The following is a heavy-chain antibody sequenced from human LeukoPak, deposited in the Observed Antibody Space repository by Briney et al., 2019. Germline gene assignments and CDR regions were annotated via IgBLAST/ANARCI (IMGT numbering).Heavy chain of an antibody. D-gene: IGHD6-19*01. CDR2: INPGDSET. J-gene: IGHJ4*02. CDR3: AKPGYRSRYFDY. Sequence: GESLKISCKGSGDSFTSYWIGWVRRMPGKGLEWMGIINPGDSETRYSPSFQGQVTISADKSITTAYLQWSSLKASDTAIYYCAKPGYRSRYFDYWGQGTLVTVSS. V-gene: IGHV5-51*01. CDR1: GDSFTSYW.